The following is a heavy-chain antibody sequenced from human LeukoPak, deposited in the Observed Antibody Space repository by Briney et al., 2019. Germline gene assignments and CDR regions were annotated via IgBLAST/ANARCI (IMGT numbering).Heavy chain of an antibody. CDR2: IYYSGST. D-gene: IGHD6-6*01. CDR1: GASISTYY. V-gene: IGHV4-59*01. J-gene: IGHJ6*02. CDR3: AGGIAGRRAYYGMDV. Sequence: TSETLSLTCTVSGASISTYYWSWIRQPPGKGLEWIGYIYYSGSTNYNPSLKSRVTISVDTSKNQFSLKLSSVTAADTAVYYCAGGIAGRRAYYGMDVWGQGTTVTVSS.